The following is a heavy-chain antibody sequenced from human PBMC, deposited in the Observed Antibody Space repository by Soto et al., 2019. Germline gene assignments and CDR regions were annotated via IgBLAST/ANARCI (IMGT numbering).Heavy chain of an antibody. CDR1: GDSFSSDSYY. CDR2: RSYSGDT. Sequence: QVQLQESGPGLVKPSQTLSLTCTVSGDSFSSDSYYWSWIRQLPGKGLEWIGSRSYSGDTHYNPSLTSRVTKSVDTSEKHFSLRLSSVTAADTAVYYCARDLGSNQWFFAYWGQGTLVTVSS. V-gene: IGHV4-31*03. D-gene: IGHD3-22*01. J-gene: IGHJ4*02. CDR3: ARDLGSNQWFFAY.